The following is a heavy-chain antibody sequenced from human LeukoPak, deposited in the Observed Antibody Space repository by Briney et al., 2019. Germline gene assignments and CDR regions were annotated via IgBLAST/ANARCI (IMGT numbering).Heavy chain of an antibody. J-gene: IGHJ4*02. V-gene: IGHV3-23*01. CDR2: LDNNGDNT. D-gene: IGHD5-18*01. Sequence: GGSLRLSCVGSGYTFTTYGMSWVRQAPGKGLEWVSGLDNNGDNTYYADSVKGRFTISRDNSKNTRYLQMNSLRAEDTAVYYCVLLKRGYSYGYADYWGQGTLVTVSS. CDR3: VLLKRGYSYGYADY. CDR1: GYTFTTYG.